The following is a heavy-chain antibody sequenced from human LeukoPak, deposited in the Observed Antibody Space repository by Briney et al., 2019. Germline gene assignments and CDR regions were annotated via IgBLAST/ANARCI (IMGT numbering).Heavy chain of an antibody. Sequence: PSETLSLTCTVSGGSISSGSHYWGWIRQPPGKGLDWIGSIYYSGTTYYSPSVKSRVTISLDKSKDQFSRRLSFVTAADTAVYYCARQDLAVSGIDYWGQGALVTVSS. V-gene: IGHV4-39*01. CDR3: ARQDLAVSGIDY. D-gene: IGHD6-19*01. J-gene: IGHJ4*02. CDR1: GGSISSGSHY. CDR2: IYYSGTT.